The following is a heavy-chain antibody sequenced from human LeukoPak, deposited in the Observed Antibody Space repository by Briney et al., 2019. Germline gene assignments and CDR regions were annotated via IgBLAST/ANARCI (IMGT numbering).Heavy chain of an antibody. D-gene: IGHD4-11*01. Sequence: PGGSLRLSCAASGFTLSDSSVYWVRQASGKGLEWLGRIRSKANNYAISYAASVKGRFTVSRDDSKNMAYLQMSSLGTEDTAIYYCTRLGDYSEAGGYWGQGTLVTVSS. CDR3: TRLGDYSEAGGY. CDR2: IRSKANNYAI. CDR1: GFTLSDSS. J-gene: IGHJ4*02. V-gene: IGHV3-73*01.